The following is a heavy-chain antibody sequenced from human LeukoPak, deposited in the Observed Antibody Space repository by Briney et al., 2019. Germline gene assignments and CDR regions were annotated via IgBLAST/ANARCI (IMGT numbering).Heavy chain of an antibody. CDR2: INSDGSNT. V-gene: IGHV3-74*01. Sequence: GGSLRLSCAGSGCTFSKYWMHWVRQAAGKGLVWVSRINSDGSNTNYADSVKGRFTVSRDNTKNTLFLQMNNATAEDTAVYYCASTNDYADENYWGQGTLVTVSS. CDR3: ASTNDYADENY. CDR1: GCTFSKYW. J-gene: IGHJ4*02. D-gene: IGHD4-17*01.